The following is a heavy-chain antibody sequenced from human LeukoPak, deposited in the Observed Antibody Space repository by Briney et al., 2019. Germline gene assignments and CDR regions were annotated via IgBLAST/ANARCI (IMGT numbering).Heavy chain of an antibody. V-gene: IGHV1-2*06. CDR2: INSHNGDT. D-gene: IGHD1-14*01. Sequence: ASVKVSCKSSGYTFAGYYIYWVRQAPGQGLEWMGRINSHNGDTHYAQKFQGRVTLTRDTSISTAYMQVSSLTSGDTAVYYCARGARITGTNWVRLEYFDSWGQGTLVTVSS. J-gene: IGHJ4*02. CDR3: ARGARITGTNWVRLEYFDS. CDR1: GYTFAGYY.